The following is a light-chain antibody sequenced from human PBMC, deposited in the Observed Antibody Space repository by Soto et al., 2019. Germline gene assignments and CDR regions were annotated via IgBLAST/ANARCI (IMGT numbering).Light chain of an antibody. CDR2: EVS. CDR1: SSDVGGYDS. Sequence: QSVLTQPPSASGSPGQSITISCTGTSSDVGGYDSVSWYQQHPGKAPRLMIYEVSKRPSGVPDRFSGSKSGNTASLTVSGLRAEDEADYYCSSHAGSINVAFGGGTKLTVL. V-gene: IGLV2-8*01. J-gene: IGLJ2*01. CDR3: SSHAGSINVA.